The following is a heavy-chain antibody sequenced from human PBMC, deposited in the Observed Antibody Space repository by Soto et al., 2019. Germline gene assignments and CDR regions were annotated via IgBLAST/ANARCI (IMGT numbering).Heavy chain of an antibody. V-gene: IGHV1-2*04. D-gene: IGHD3-16*01. CDR2: INPNGGVT. J-gene: IGHJ6*03. Sequence: QVPLVQSGAEVKKPGASVTVSCRSSGDTFNDFYIHWVRQAPGQGLEWMGWINPNGGVTKYAQKFQGWVSMTRDTSIRTVYMQLSRLRSDDTAVYYCARESGGVTATFDYYYFYIDVCGTGTTVTVSS. CDR1: GDTFNDFY. CDR3: ARESGGVTATFDYYYFYIDV.